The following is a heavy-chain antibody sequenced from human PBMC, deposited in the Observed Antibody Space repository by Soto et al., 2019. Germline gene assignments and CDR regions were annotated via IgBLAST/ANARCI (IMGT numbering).Heavy chain of an antibody. D-gene: IGHD4-17*01. V-gene: IGHV1-8*01. J-gene: IGHJ4*02. Sequence: QVQLVQSGAEVKKPGASVKVSCKASGYTFTSHDINWVRQATGQGLEWMGWMNPNSGNTGYAQKFRGRVTMTRNNSISTAYMELSSLRSEDTAVYYCARWDYGDYARFDYWGQGTLVTVSS. CDR2: MNPNSGNT. CDR3: ARWDYGDYARFDY. CDR1: GYTFTSHD.